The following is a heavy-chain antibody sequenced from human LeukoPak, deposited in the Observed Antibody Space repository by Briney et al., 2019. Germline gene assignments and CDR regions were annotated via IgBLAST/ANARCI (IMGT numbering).Heavy chain of an antibody. D-gene: IGHD3-22*01. CDR2: IIPIFGTA. Sequence: SVKVSCKASGGTFSSYAISWVRQAPGQGLEWMVGIIPIFGTANYAQKFQGRVTITADKSTSTAYMELSSLRSDDTAVYYCARDSSGGDYFDYWGQGTLVTVSS. J-gene: IGHJ4*02. CDR3: ARDSSGGDYFDY. V-gene: IGHV1-69*06. CDR1: GGTFSSYA.